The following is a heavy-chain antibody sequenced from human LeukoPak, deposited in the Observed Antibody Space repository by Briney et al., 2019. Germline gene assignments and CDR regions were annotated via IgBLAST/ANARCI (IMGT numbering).Heavy chain of an antibody. V-gene: IGHV3-7*03. D-gene: IGHD2-2*01. J-gene: IGHJ4*02. CDR3: ARDLAVVPAAMPFDY. CDR2: IKPDGTTK. CDR1: GFPFSSYS. Sequence: GGSLRLSCAASGFPFSSYSMTWVRQAPGKGLEWVTNIKPDGTTKFYVDSVKGRFTISRDNALNSLYLQMNSLRAEDTAIYYCARDLAVVPAAMPFDYWGQGTLVTVSS.